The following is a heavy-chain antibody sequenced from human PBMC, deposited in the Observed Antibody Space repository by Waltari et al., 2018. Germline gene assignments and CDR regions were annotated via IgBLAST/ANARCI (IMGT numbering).Heavy chain of an antibody. CDR2: IKSKIDGGTT. CDR1: GFTFSKIW. D-gene: IGHD3-3*01. Sequence: EVQLVESGGNLVKAGGSLRLSCDVSGFTFSKIWLSWVRQAPGRGLEVVGRIKSKIDGGTTDYAAPVRGRFTISRDDSKNMFYLEMDSLKTEDTAVYYCAGGPGTYWSGLLDYWGQGTLVTVSS. J-gene: IGHJ4*02. CDR3: AGGPGTYWSGLLDY. V-gene: IGHV3-15*01.